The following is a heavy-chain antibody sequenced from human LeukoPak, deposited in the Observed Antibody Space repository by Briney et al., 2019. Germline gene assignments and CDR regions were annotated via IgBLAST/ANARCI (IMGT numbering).Heavy chain of an antibody. CDR2: IDWDDTK. Sequence: SGPALVKPTQTLTLTCTFSGFALSPTGMCVNWIRQPPGKALEWLARIDWDDTKVYNSSLRTRLTISKDTSKNQAVLTMTNVESVDTATYYCARTTVGATIDAFDIWGQGTMVTVSS. CDR3: ARTTVGATIDAFDI. V-gene: IGHV2-70*17. J-gene: IGHJ3*02. D-gene: IGHD1-26*01. CDR1: GFALSPTGMC.